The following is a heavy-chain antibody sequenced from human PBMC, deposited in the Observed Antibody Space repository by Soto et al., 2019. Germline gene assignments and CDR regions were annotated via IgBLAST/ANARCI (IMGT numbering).Heavy chain of an antibody. J-gene: IGHJ6*02. V-gene: IGHV1-69*13. Sequence: GASVKVSCKASGGTFSSYAISWVRQAPGQGLEWMGGIIPIFGTANYAQKFQGRVTITADESTSTAYMELSSLRSEDTAVYYCARDWTMVRGVTYYYYGMDVRGQGTTVTVSS. CDR2: IIPIFGTA. D-gene: IGHD3-10*01. CDR3: ARDWTMVRGVTYYYYGMDV. CDR1: GGTFSSYA.